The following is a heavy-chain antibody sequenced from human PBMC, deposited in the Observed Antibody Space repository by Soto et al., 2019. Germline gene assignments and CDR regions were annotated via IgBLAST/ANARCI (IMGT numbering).Heavy chain of an antibody. CDR3: ARQRSLRAGRGDVVNWFDA. V-gene: IGHV4-59*08. CDR1: SAPITHYY. Sequence: SETLSLTCTVPSAPITHYYWGWVRQALGRDMEWIGFTHHSGYFSYSPSLKSRVTMSVDPSKNQVSLKLTSVTAADTAVYYCARQRSLRAGRGDVVNWFDAWGQGTLVTVSS. CDR2: THHSGYF. J-gene: IGHJ5*02. D-gene: IGHD3-10*01.